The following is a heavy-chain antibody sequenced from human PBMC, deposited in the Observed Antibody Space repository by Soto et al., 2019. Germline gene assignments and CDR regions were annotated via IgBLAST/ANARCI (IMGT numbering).Heavy chain of an antibody. D-gene: IGHD4-17*01. Sequence: PXETLSLTCAVSGYSISSGCYWGWIRQTPGKGLEWIASIYHSGSTYYNPSLESRVTISVDTSKNQFSLKLTSVTAADTAVYYCARGAATVTPGWFDHWGQGFMVTVSS. V-gene: IGHV4-38-2*01. CDR1: GYSISSGCY. CDR3: ARGAATVTPGWFDH. CDR2: IYHSGST. J-gene: IGHJ5*02.